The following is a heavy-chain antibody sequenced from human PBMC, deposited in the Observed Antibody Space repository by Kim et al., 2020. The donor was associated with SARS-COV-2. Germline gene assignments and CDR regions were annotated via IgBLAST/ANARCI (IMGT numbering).Heavy chain of an antibody. CDR2: INHSGST. V-gene: IGHV4-34*01. Sequence: SETLSLTCAVYGGSFSGYYWSWIRQPPGKGLEWIGEINHSGSTNYNPSLKSRVTISVDTSKNQFSLKLSSVTAADTAVYYCARTPRKNYYYDSSGYYDDYWGQGTLVTVSS. J-gene: IGHJ4*02. CDR3: ARTPRKNYYYDSSGYYDDY. D-gene: IGHD3-22*01. CDR1: GGSFSGYY.